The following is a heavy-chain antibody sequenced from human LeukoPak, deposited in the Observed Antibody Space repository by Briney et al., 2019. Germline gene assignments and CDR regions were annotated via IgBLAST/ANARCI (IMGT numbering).Heavy chain of an antibody. D-gene: IGHD6-19*01. CDR3: DGGTGWVSNLG. CDR2: IKQDGSEK. Sequence: GGSLRLSCAASGFGFSNYWMHWVRQPPGKGLEWVANIKQDGSEKYYVDSVKGRFTISRDNAKNSLYLQMNSLRAEDTGVYYCDGGTGWVSNLGGGQGTLVIVSS. CDR1: GFGFSNYW. V-gene: IGHV3-7*03. J-gene: IGHJ4*02.